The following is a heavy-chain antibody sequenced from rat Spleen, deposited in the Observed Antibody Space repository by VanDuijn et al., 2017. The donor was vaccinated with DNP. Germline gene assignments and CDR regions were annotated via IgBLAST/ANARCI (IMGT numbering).Heavy chain of an antibody. D-gene: IGHD1-3*01. CDR2: ISYDGSRT. J-gene: IGHJ2*01. CDR1: GFTFSDYA. V-gene: IGHV5-7*01. CDR3: ARRGYGSPYYFDY. Sequence: EVQLVESGGGLVQPGRSLKLSCAASGFTFSDYAMAWVRQAPKKGLEWVATISYDGSRTYYRDSVKGRFTISRDNAKNTQYLQMDSLRSEDTATYYCARRGYGSPYYFDYWGQGVMVTVSS.